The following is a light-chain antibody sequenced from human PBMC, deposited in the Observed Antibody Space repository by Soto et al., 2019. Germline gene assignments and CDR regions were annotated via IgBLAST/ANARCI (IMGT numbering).Light chain of an antibody. J-gene: IGKJ1*01. V-gene: IGKV1-5*03. CDR1: QSISNW. CDR3: QQYADYPRT. CDR2: KAS. Sequence: DIQMTQSPSTLSASVGDRVTITCRASQSISNWLAWYQQKLGKAPKLLIYKASNLETGVPTRFSGSGSGTEFTLTISSLQPDDFAIYYCQQYADYPRTFGQGTKVEIK.